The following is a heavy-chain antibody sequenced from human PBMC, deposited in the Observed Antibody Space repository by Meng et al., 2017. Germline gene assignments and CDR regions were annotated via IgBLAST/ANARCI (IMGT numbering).Heavy chain of an antibody. V-gene: IGHV1-18*01. J-gene: IGHJ4*02. CDR1: GYTFTSYG. CDR3: ARFDPTYDIVVVPAALDY. D-gene: IGHD2-2*01. Sequence: ASVKVSCKASGYTFTSYGISWVPQALGQGLEWVGWISAYNGNTNYAQKLQGRVTMTTDTSTSTAYMELRSLRSDDTTVYYCARFDPTYDIVVVPAALDYWGQGTLLIVAS. CDR2: ISAYNGNT.